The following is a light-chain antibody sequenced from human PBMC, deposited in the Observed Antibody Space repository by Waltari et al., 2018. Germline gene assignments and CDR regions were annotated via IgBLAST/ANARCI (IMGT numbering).Light chain of an antibody. CDR3: QQYLSAPRT. CDR2: WAS. V-gene: IGKV4-1*01. CDR1: ESVIYDPDNKNY. J-gene: IGKJ2*02. Sequence: DIVMTQSPDSLAVSLGERATINCQSSESVIYDPDNKNYLAWYQQKPGQPPKLLIHWASIRESGVPDRFSGSGSGTDFTLTISSLQAEDVAVYYCQQYLSAPRTFGQGTVLEIK.